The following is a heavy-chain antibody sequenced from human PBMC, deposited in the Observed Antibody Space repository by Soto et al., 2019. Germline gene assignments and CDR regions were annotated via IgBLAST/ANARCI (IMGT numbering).Heavy chain of an antibody. CDR3: ARDDSGFSGSHYIDYINY. Sequence: ASVKVSCKASGYTFTSYAMHWVRQAPGQRLEGMGWINAGNGNTKYSQKFQCRVTITRDTSASTAYMELSSMRSEDTAFYYCARDDSGFSGSHYIDYINYWGQGALVTVPS. J-gene: IGHJ4*02. D-gene: IGHD1-26*01. V-gene: IGHV1-3*01. CDR1: GYTFTSYA. CDR2: INAGNGNT.